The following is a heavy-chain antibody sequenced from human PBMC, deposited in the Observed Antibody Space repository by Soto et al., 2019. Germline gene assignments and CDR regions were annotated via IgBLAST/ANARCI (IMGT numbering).Heavy chain of an antibody. J-gene: IGHJ6*02. D-gene: IGHD2-15*01. V-gene: IGHV1-24*01. CDR1: GYTLTELS. Sequence: QVQLVQSGAEVKKPGASVKVSCKVSGYTLTELSMHWVRQAPGKGLEWMGGFDPEDGETIYAQKFQGRVTMTEDTSTDTAYMELSSLRSEDTAVYYCATDPEEYCSGGSCPYYYYGMDVWGQGTTVTVSS. CDR3: ATDPEEYCSGGSCPYYYYGMDV. CDR2: FDPEDGET.